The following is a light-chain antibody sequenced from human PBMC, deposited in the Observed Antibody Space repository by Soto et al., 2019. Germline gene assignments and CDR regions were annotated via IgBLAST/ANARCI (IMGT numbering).Light chain of an antibody. CDR2: AAS. CDR1: QGISSY. J-gene: IGKJ1*01. V-gene: IGKV1-8*01. Sequence: AIRMTQSPSSLSASTGDRVTITCRASQGISSYLAWYQQKPGKAPKLLIYAASTLQSGVPSRFSGSGSGTDFTLTIGCLQSEDFALYYCQQYQSLWTFXQGTKVDIK. CDR3: QQYQSLWT.